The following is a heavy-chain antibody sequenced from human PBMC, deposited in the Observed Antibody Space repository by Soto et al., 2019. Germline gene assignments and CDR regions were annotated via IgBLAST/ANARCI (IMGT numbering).Heavy chain of an antibody. CDR2: IIPILGIA. CDR3: AREPNCSSTSCYANWYFDL. J-gene: IGHJ2*01. V-gene: IGHV1-69*08. D-gene: IGHD2-2*01. Sequence: QVQLVQSGAEVKKPGSSVKVSCKASGGTFSSYTISWVRQAPGQGLEWMGRIIPILGIANYAQKFQGRVTITADKATSTAYMELSSLRSEDTAVYSCAREPNCSSTSCYANWYFDLWGRGTLVTVSS. CDR1: GGTFSSYT.